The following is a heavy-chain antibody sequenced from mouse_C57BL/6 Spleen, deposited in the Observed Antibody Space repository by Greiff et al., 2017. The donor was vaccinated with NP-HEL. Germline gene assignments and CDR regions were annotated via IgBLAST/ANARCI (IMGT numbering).Heavy chain of an antibody. CDR3: ARDTVSWYFDV. V-gene: IGHV3-6*01. CDR1: GYSITSGYY. J-gene: IGHJ1*03. CDR2: ISYDGSN. D-gene: IGHD6-2*01. Sequence: ESGPGLVKPSQSLSLTCSVTGYSITSGYYWNWIRQFPGNKLEWMGYISYDGSNNYNPSLKNRISITRDTSKNQFFLKLNSVTTEDTATYYCARDTVSWYFDVWGTGTTVTVSS.